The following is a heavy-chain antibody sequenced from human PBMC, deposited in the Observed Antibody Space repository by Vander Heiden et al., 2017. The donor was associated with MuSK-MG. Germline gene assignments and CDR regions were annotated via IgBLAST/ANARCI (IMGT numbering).Heavy chain of an antibody. D-gene: IGHD2-21*01. J-gene: IGHJ6*01. CDR1: GGSIRRYS. CDR2: IYTTGRH. V-gene: IGHV4-4*07. CDR3: AGERTWFVIVC. Sequence: QVQLQESGPGLVKPSETLSLTCRVSGGSIRRYSWSWIRQLAGKGLEWMWRIYTTGRHIYNPSLKSRVTVSVDTSKNQLSLKLTSVPPADTALYYCAGERTWFVIVCWGHRT.